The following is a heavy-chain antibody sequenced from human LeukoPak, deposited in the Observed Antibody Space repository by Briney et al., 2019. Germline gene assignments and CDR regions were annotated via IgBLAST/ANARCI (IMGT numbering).Heavy chain of an antibody. Sequence: SVKVSCKASGGTFSSYAISWVRQAPGQGLEWMGGIIPIFGTANYAQKFQGRVTMTRDTSTSTVYMELSSLRSEDTAVYYCARRAAAFYYYMDVWGKGTTVTISS. D-gene: IGHD6-13*01. CDR3: ARRAAAFYYYMDV. V-gene: IGHV1-69*05. CDR2: IIPIFGTA. CDR1: GGTFSSYA. J-gene: IGHJ6*03.